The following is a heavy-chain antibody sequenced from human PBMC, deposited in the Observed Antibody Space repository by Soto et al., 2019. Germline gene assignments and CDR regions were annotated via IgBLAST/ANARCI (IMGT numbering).Heavy chain of an antibody. CDR3: ARASAGKQQLVYYYYGMDV. CDR2: INAGNGST. V-gene: IGHV1-3*01. D-gene: IGHD6-13*01. J-gene: IGHJ6*02. Sequence: ASVKVSCKASGYTFTSYAMHWVRQAPGQRLEWMGWINAGNGSTKYSQKFQGRVTITRDTSASTAYMELSSLRSEDTAVYYCARASAGKQQLVYYYYGMDVWGQGTTVTVSS. CDR1: GYTFTSYA.